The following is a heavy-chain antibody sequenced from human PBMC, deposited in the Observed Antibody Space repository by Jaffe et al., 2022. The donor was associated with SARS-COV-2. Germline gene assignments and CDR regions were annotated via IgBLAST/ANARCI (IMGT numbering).Heavy chain of an antibody. CDR2: INHSGST. Sequence: QVQLQQWGAGLLKPSETLSLTCAVYGGSFSGYYWSWIRQPPGKGLEWIGEINHSGSTNYNPSLKSRVTISVDTSKNQFSLKLSSVTAADTAVYYCARTGYSGYDFRLDYWGQGTLVTVSS. V-gene: IGHV4-34*01. CDR3: ARTGYSGYDFRLDY. J-gene: IGHJ4*02. D-gene: IGHD5-12*01. CDR1: GGSFSGYY.